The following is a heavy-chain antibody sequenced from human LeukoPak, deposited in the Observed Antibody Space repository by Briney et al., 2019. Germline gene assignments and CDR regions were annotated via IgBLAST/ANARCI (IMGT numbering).Heavy chain of an antibody. J-gene: IGHJ4*02. CDR1: GFTFSNYA. Sequence: GGSLRLSCAASGFTFSNYAMNWVRQAPGKGLEWVSGVSTSGTYTYYADSVKGRFTISRDDSKNTLYLRMNSLKTEDTAVYYCTTAGPHESFDYWGQGTLVTVSS. CDR3: TTAGPHESFDY. CDR2: VSTSGTYT. V-gene: IGHV3-23*01.